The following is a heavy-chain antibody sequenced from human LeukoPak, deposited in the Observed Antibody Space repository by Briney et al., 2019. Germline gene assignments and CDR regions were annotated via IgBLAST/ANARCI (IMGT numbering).Heavy chain of an antibody. Sequence: GGSLRLSCAASGFTFSSTWMNWVRQGPGKGLEWVSRITSDGSSTIYADSVKGRFTISRDNAKSTVYLQMNSLRAEDTAVYYCARDLNWETYWGQGTLVSVSS. CDR2: ITSDGSST. CDR1: GFTFSSTW. D-gene: IGHD7-27*01. J-gene: IGHJ4*02. V-gene: IGHV3-74*01. CDR3: ARDLNWETY.